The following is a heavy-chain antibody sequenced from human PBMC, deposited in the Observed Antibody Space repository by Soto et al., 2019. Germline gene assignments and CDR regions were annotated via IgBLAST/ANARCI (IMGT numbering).Heavy chain of an antibody. J-gene: IGHJ4*02. CDR1: GFTFSSHG. CDR3: AKDLGDGYNSGDY. Sequence: PGGSLRLSCAASGFTFSSHGMHWVRQAPGKGLGWVAVISYYGSNKYYADSVKGQFTISRDNSKNTLYLQMNSLRAEDTAVYYCAKDLGDGYNSGDYWGQGTLVTVSS. D-gene: IGHD5-12*01. V-gene: IGHV3-30*18. CDR2: ISYYGSNK.